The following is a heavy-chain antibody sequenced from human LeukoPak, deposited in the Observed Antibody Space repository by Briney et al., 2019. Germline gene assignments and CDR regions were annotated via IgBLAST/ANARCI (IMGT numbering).Heavy chain of an antibody. Sequence: GGTLRLSCAASGFTFSSYGMSWVRQAPGKGLEWVSAISGSGGSTYYADSVKGRFTISRDNSKNTLYLQMNSLRAEDTAVYYCAKSGSSGYLNSFDYWGQGTLVTVSS. CDR3: AKSGSSGYLNSFDY. J-gene: IGHJ4*02. CDR1: GFTFSSYG. CDR2: ISGSGGST. V-gene: IGHV3-23*01. D-gene: IGHD3-22*01.